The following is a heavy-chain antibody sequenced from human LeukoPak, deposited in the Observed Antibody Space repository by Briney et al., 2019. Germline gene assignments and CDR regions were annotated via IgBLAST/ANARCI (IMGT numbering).Heavy chain of an antibody. CDR3: ATLYYEYVWGSYRPGDYWFDP. J-gene: IGHJ5*02. CDR1: GFTFSSYW. Sequence: GGSLRLSCAASGFTFSSYWMSWVRQAPGKGLEWVSYISSSSSYTNYADSVKGRFTISRDNAKNSLYLQMNSLRAEDTAVYYCATLYYEYVWGSYRPGDYWFDPWGQGTLVTVSS. V-gene: IGHV3-21*05. D-gene: IGHD3-16*02. CDR2: ISSSSSYT.